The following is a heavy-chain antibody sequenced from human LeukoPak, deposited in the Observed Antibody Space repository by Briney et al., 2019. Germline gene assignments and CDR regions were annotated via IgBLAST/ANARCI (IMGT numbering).Heavy chain of an antibody. CDR2: INTNSGRT. D-gene: IGHD6-13*01. Sequence: ASVKLSCKASAYTFTSSDLNWVRQAAGQGLEWMGWINTNSGRTGYAQKFQGRVTMTAKTYISTAYMELSSLTFDDKAVYYCARGRAGLAAAGTYDYWGQGTLITVSS. V-gene: IGHV1-8*01. CDR3: ARGRAGLAAAGTYDY. CDR1: AYTFTSSD. J-gene: IGHJ4*02.